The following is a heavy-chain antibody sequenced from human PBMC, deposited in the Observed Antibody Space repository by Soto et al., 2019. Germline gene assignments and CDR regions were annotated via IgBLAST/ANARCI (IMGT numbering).Heavy chain of an antibody. D-gene: IGHD1-26*01. CDR3: ARDVGVGAVDLDS. J-gene: IGHJ4*02. V-gene: IGHV3-33*01. Sequence: QVQLVESGGGVVQPGGSLRLSCAASGFTFSNYGFHWVRQAPGKGLEWVAVIWYDGSKTYYADSVRGRFTISRDNSKNTLYLQMNSLRAEDTAVYYCARDVGVGAVDLDSWGQGALVSVPS. CDR2: IWYDGSKT. CDR1: GFTFSNYG.